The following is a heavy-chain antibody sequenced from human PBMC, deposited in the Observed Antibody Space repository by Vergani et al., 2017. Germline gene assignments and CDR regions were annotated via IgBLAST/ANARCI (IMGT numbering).Heavy chain of an antibody. J-gene: IGHJ6*02. CDR3: ARGGDQLLAPSYYYYGMDV. V-gene: IGHV3-74*01. Sequence: EVQLVESGGGLVQPGGSLRLSCAASGFTFSSYWMHWVRQAPGKGLVWVSRINSDGSSTSYADSVKGRFTISRDNAKNTLYLQMNSLRAEDTAVYYCARGGDQLLAPSYYYYGMDVLGQGTTVTVSS. CDR2: INSDGSST. D-gene: IGHD2-2*01. CDR1: GFTFSSYW.